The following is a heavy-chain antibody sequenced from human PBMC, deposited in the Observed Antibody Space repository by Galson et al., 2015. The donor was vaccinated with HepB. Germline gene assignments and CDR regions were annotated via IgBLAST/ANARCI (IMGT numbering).Heavy chain of an antibody. CDR3: ARDLAAGGDYYYGMDV. Sequence: SLRLSCAASGFTFSDYYMSWIRQAPGKGLEWVSYISSSGSTIYYADSVKGRFTISRDNAKNSLYLQMNSLRAEDTAVYYCARDLAAGGDYYYGMDVWGQGTTVTVSS. J-gene: IGHJ6*02. D-gene: IGHD6-13*01. CDR2: ISSSGSTI. V-gene: IGHV3-11*01. CDR1: GFTFSDYY.